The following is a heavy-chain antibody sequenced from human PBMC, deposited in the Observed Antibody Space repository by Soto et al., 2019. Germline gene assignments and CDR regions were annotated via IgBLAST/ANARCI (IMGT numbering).Heavy chain of an antibody. CDR1: GGSFSGYY. J-gene: IGHJ3*02. CDR2: INHSGST. CDR3: AKRYYDFWSGPGAFDI. V-gene: IGHV4-34*01. Sequence: SETLSLTCAVYGGSFSGYYWSWIRQPPGKGLEWSGEINHSGSTNYNPSLKSRVTTSVDTSKNQFPLKLSSVTAADTAVYYCAKRYYDFWSGPGAFDIWGQGTMVTVSS. D-gene: IGHD3-3*01.